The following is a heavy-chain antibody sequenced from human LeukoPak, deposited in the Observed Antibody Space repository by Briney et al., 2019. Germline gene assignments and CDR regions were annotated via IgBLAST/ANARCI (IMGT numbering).Heavy chain of an antibody. CDR3: ARVRPRDYYDSSGYLDY. CDR2: INHSGST. D-gene: IGHD3-22*01. J-gene: IGHJ4*02. Sequence: SETLSLTCAVYGGSFSGYYWSWIRQPPGKGLEWIGEINHSGSTNYNPSLKSRVTISVDTSKNRFSLKLSSVTAADTAVYYCARVRPRDYYDSSGYLDYWGQGTLVTVSS. CDR1: GGSFSGYY. V-gene: IGHV4-34*01.